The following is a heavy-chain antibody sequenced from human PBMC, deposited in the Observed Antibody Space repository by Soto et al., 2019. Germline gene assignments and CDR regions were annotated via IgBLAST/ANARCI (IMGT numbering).Heavy chain of an antibody. CDR2: ISAYNGNT. V-gene: IGHV1-18*01. Sequence: ASVKVSCKASGYTFTSYGISWVRQAPGQGLEWMGWISAYNGNTNYAQKLQGRVTMTTDTSTSTAYMELRSLRSDDTAVYYCAREGAKLTFGGVAYAFDIWGQGTMVTVPS. D-gene: IGHD3-16*01. CDR1: GYTFTSYG. J-gene: IGHJ3*02. CDR3: AREGAKLTFGGVAYAFDI.